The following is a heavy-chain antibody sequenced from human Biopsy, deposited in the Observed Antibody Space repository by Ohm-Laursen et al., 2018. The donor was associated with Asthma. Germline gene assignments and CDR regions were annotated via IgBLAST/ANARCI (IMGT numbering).Heavy chain of an antibody. J-gene: IGHJ4*02. CDR1: GFDLRDYT. V-gene: IGHV3-21*01. D-gene: IGHD3-10*01. CDR3: SRDFTIGSGSPFHF. CDR2: ISSLSRYI. Sequence: LSLTCTASGFDLRDYTMNWVRQAPGKGLEWVASISSLSRYIYHATSLRGRFTISRDNAKRSLYLQMDSLRGDDTAVYYCSRDFTIGSGSPFHFWGRGTLVTVSS.